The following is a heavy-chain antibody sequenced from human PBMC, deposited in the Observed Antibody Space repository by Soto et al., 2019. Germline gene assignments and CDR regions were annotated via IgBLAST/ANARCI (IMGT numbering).Heavy chain of an antibody. CDR3: ARGPHLVRGVWSAP. Sequence: QVQLQQWGAGLLKPSETLSLTCAVYGGSFSGYYWSWIRQPPGKGLEWIGEINHSGSTNYNPSLKRRVTNSVDRPKNVSPRRRVSVPPGDAAVYYCARGPHLVRGVWSAPGAQGPLFT. D-gene: IGHD6-6*01. J-gene: IGHJ5*02. V-gene: IGHV4-34*01. CDR1: GGSFSGYY. CDR2: INHSGST.